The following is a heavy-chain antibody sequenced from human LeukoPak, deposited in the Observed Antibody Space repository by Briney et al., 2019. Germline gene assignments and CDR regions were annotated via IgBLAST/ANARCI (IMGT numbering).Heavy chain of an antibody. CDR3: ARGPLYDGMDV. CDR1: GGSFSGYY. Sequence: SETLSLTCAVYGGSFSGYYWSWIRQPPGKGLEWIGEINHSGSTNYSPSLKSRVTISVDTSKNQFSLKLSSVTAADTAVYYCARGPLYDGMDVWGQGTTVTVSS. D-gene: IGHD3-10*01. J-gene: IGHJ6*02. CDR2: INHSGST. V-gene: IGHV4-34*01.